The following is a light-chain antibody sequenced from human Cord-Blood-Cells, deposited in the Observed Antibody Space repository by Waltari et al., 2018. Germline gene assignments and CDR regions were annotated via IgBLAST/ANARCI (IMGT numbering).Light chain of an antibody. Sequence: AIRITQSPSSLSASTGDRVTITCRASQGISSYLAWYQQKPGKAPKLLIYAASTLQSGVPSRFGGSGSGTDFTLTISCLQSEDFATYYCQQYYSYPPWTFGQGTKVEIK. CDR2: AAS. CDR3: QQYYSYPPWT. V-gene: IGKV1-8*01. CDR1: QGISSY. J-gene: IGKJ1*01.